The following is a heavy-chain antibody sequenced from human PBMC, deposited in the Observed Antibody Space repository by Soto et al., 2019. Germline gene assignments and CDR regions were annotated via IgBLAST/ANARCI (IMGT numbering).Heavy chain of an antibody. CDR3: AKLLGDTAMNPFDP. J-gene: IGHJ5*02. D-gene: IGHD5-18*01. CDR1: GFTFSSYA. V-gene: IGHV3-23*01. Sequence: PWGSLSLSCAASGFTFSSYAMSWVRQAPGKGLEWVSAISGSGGSTYYADSVKGRFTISRDNSKNTLYLQMNSLRAEVTAVYYCAKLLGDTAMNPFDPWGQGTLVTVSS. CDR2: ISGSGGST.